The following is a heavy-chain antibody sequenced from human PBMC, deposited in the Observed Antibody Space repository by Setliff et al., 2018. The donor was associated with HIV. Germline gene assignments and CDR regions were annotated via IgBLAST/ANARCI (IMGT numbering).Heavy chain of an antibody. J-gene: IGHJ4*02. CDR3: ARNPRPIAAAGFDLDY. CDR2: ISTTSSYT. V-gene: IGHV3-21*06. CDR1: GFSFNIYS. Sequence: GGSLRLSCAVSGFSFNIYSMNWVRQAPGKGLEWVSSISTTSSYTNYADSVKGRFAISRDNAKNSIHLQMNSLRAEDTAVYYCARNPRPIAAAGFDLDYWGQGTMVTVSS. D-gene: IGHD6-13*01.